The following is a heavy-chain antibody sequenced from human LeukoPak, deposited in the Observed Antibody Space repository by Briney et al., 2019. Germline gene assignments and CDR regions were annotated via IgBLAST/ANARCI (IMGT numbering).Heavy chain of an antibody. CDR3: AKDPGSGYAIDP. J-gene: IGHJ5*02. Sequence: GGSLRLSCAASGFTFSSYGMHWVRQAPGEGLEWVAFIRYDGSNNYYADSVKGRFTISRDNSNNTLYLQMNSLRAEDTAVYYCAKDPGSGYAIDPWGQGTLVTVSS. D-gene: IGHD5-12*01. CDR2: IRYDGSNN. V-gene: IGHV3-30*02. CDR1: GFTFSSYG.